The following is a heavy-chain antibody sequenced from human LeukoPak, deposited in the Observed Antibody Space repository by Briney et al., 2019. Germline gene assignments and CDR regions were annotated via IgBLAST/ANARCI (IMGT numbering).Heavy chain of an antibody. D-gene: IGHD3-3*01. Sequence: GGSLRLSCAASGFTFSSYWMSWVRQAPGKALERVANVKQDGSEKYYVDSVKGRFTISRDNAKNSLYLQMNSLRAEDSAVYYCGASVFWWGQGALVTVSS. V-gene: IGHV3-7*03. CDR3: GASVFW. J-gene: IGHJ4*02. CDR2: VKQDGSEK. CDR1: GFTFSSYW.